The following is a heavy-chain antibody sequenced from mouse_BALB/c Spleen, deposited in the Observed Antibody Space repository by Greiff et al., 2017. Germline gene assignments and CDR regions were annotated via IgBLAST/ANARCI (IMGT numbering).Heavy chain of an antibody. V-gene: IGHV5-9-3*01. Sequence: EVQGVVSGGGLVKPGGSLKLSCAASGFTFSSYAMSWVRQTPEKRLEWVATISSGGSYTYYPDSVKGRFTISRDIAKNTLYLQMSSLRSEDTAMYYCARQGNYGNYVGYWGQGTTLTVAS. J-gene: IGHJ2*01. CDR3: ARQGNYGNYVGY. D-gene: IGHD2-1*01. CDR1: GFTFSSYA. CDR2: ISSGGSYT.